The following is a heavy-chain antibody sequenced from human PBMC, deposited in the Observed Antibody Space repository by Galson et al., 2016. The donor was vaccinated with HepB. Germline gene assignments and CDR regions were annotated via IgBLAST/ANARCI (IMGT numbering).Heavy chain of an antibody. CDR3: VRAVPNWNYGMDV. Sequence: AISGDSVSGNSVAWMWIRQSPSRGLERLGRTFYRSQWHYNYAESVKSRITINPDTSKNQFSLQLSSVTPEDTAVYYCVRAVPNWNYGMDVWGQGTAVTVSS. J-gene: IGHJ6*02. CDR2: TFYRSQWHY. V-gene: IGHV6-1*01. D-gene: IGHD1-1*01. CDR1: GDSVSGNSVA.